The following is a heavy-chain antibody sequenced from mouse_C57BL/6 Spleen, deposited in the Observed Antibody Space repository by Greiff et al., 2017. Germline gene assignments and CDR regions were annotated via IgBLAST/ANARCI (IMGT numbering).Heavy chain of an antibody. CDR3: AIDYGSSYPGY. Sequence: QVQLQQPGAELVKPGASVKVSCKASGYTFTSYWMHWVKQRPGQGLEWIGRIYPSDSDTNYNQKFKGKATLTVDKSSSTAYMQLSSLTSEDSAVCYCAIDYGSSYPGYWGQGTTLTVSS. CDR2: IYPSDSDT. D-gene: IGHD1-1*01. V-gene: IGHV1-74*01. J-gene: IGHJ2*01. CDR1: GYTFTSYW.